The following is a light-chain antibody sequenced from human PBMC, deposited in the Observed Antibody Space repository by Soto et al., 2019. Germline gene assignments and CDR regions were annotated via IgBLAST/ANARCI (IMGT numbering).Light chain of an antibody. CDR2: GAS. Sequence: EIVMTQSPATLSVSPGERATLSCRASQSVSSKLAWYQQKPGQAPRLLIYGASTRATGFPARFSGSGSGTEFTLTISSLQSEDFAVYYCQQYNNWPLTFGGGTKVDIK. CDR1: QSVSSK. V-gene: IGKV3-15*01. CDR3: QQYNNWPLT. J-gene: IGKJ4*01.